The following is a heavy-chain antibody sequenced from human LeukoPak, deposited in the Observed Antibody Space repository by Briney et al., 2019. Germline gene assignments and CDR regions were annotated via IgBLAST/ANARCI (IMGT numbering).Heavy chain of an antibody. CDR2: INHSGST. CDR1: GGSFSGYY. Sequence: SETLSLTCAVYGGSFSGYYWSWIRQPPGKGLEWIGEINHSGSTNYNPSLKSRVTISVDTSKNQFSLKLSSVTAADTAVYYCARHGLIAARHAFDIWGQGTMVTVSS. D-gene: IGHD6-13*01. CDR3: ARHGLIAARHAFDI. V-gene: IGHV4-34*01. J-gene: IGHJ3*02.